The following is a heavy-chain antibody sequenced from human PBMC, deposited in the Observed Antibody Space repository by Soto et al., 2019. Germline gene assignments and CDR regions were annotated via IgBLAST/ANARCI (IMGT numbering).Heavy chain of an antibody. CDR2: MNPNSGNT. V-gene: IGHV1-8*01. Sequence: QVQLVQSGAEVKKPGASVKVSCQASGYTFTSYDINWVRQATGQGLEWMGWMNPNSGNTGYAQKFQGRVTMTRNTSISTAYMELSSLRSEDTAVYYCARAGIAVAGTDSDAFDIWGQGTMVTVSS. D-gene: IGHD6-19*01. J-gene: IGHJ3*02. CDR3: ARAGIAVAGTDSDAFDI. CDR1: GYTFTSYD.